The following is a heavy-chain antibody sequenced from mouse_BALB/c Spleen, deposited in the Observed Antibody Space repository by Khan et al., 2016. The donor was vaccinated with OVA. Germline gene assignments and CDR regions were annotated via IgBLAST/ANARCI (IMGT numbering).Heavy chain of an antibody. V-gene: IGHV1-7*01. Sequence: VQLVESGAEQAKPGASVKMSCKTSGYTFSSYWMHWVKQRPGQGLEWIGYINPTSGYTECNEKFKDKATLSADKSSSTAYMQLTSLTSEDSAVYYCARDRIDYWGQGTTLTVSS. CDR2: INPTSGYT. CDR1: GYTFSSYW. J-gene: IGHJ2*01. CDR3: ARDRIDY.